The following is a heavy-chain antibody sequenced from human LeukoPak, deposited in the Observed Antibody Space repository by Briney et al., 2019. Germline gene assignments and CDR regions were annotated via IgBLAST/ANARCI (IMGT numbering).Heavy chain of an antibody. CDR2: ISYVVINQ. CDR3: AKVARLHGSTAS. CDR1: GFTFSSYG. Sequence: PGGSLRLSCAASGFTFSSYGMHWVRQAPGKGLEWVAVISYVVINQYYTPSLKGPFSISTDTSTNTLYLQIHSLRAEDTAVYFCAKVARLHGSTASCGPGTLVSVSS. D-gene: IGHD2-21*02. V-gene: IGHV3-30*18. J-gene: IGHJ5*02.